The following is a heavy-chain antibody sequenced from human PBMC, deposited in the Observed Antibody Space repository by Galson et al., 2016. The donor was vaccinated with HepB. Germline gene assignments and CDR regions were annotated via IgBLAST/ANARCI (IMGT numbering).Heavy chain of an antibody. D-gene: IGHD2-21*02. CDR3: ARQGPSTKDWYSSWDNDAFDI. J-gene: IGHJ3*02. Sequence: QSGAEVKKPGESLTISCKGSGYIFSTYWIGWVRQMPGKGLEWMGIIYPRDSNTRYSPSFRGQVTMSADKSISTAYLKWSSLKASDTATYYCARQGPSTKDWYSSWDNDAFDIWAKGQCSPSL. CDR1: GYIFSTYW. CDR2: IYPRDSNT. V-gene: IGHV5-51*01.